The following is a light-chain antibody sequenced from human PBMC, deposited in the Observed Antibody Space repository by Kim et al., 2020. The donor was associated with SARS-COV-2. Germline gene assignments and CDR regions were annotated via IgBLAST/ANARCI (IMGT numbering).Light chain of an antibody. CDR2: KDS. J-gene: IGLJ1*01. V-gene: IGLV3-25*03. CDR3: QSADSSGTLYV. CDR1: ALPKQY. Sequence: PGQTARITCSGDALPKQYAYWYQQKPGQAPVLVIYKDSERPSGIPERFSGSSSGTTVTLTISGVQAEDEADYYCQSADSSGTLYVFGTGTKVTVL.